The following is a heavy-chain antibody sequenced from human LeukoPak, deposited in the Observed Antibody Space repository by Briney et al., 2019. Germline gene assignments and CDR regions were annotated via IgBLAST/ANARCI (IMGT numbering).Heavy chain of an antibody. CDR1: GGSISSYY. CDR3: ARISLRPFGELSDY. J-gene: IGHJ4*02. Sequence: PSETLSLTCTVSGGSISSYYWSWIRQPPGKGLEWIGYIYYSGSTNYNPSLKSRVSISVDTSKNQFSLKLSSVTAADTAVYYCARISLRPFGELSDYWGQGTLVTVSS. V-gene: IGHV4-59*08. CDR2: IYYSGST. D-gene: IGHD3-10*01.